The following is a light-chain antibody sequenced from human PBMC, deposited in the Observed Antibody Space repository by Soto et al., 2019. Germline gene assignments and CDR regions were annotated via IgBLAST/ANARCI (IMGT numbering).Light chain of an antibody. J-gene: IGKJ1*01. Sequence: DIQMTQSPSTLSASVGDRVTITCRASQSIGSWLAWYQQKAGKAPNLLIYKTSRLESGVPSRFSGSGSGTEFTLTISSLQPDDFATYYHQQYSSFPWTFGQGTKVDIK. CDR3: QQYSSFPWT. V-gene: IGKV1-5*03. CDR2: KTS. CDR1: QSIGSW.